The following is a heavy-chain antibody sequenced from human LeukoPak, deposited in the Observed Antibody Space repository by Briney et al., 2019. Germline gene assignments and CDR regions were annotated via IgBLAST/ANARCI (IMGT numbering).Heavy chain of an antibody. Sequence: SETLSLTCTVSGYSISSGYYWGWIRQPPGKGLEWIGSIYHSGSTYYNPSLKSRVTISVDTSKNQFSLKLTSVTAADTAVYYCARDSGNYYDSSGPFDYWGQGTLVTVSS. CDR1: GYSISSGYY. CDR2: IYHSGST. V-gene: IGHV4-38-2*02. D-gene: IGHD3-22*01. J-gene: IGHJ4*02. CDR3: ARDSGNYYDSSGPFDY.